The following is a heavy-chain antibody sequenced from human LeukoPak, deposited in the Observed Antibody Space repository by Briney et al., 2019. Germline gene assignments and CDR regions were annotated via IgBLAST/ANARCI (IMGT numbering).Heavy chain of an antibody. CDR3: AREADLLLSS. D-gene: IGHD3-10*01. CDR2: INPSGGST. V-gene: IGHV1-46*01. Sequence: AAVTVSYKPSRYTFTMYYMHWGRQTPGQRVEWGGVINPSGGSTSYEQKFQCTVTMTRDTSTSTVYMELTSPRSEDTAVYYCAREADLLLSSGGQGPLATAS. J-gene: IGHJ4*02. CDR1: RYTFTMYY.